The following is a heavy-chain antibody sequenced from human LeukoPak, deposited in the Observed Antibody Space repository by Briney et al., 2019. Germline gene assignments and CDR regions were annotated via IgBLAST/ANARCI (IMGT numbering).Heavy chain of an antibody. J-gene: IGHJ3*02. D-gene: IGHD2-2*02. Sequence: ASVKVSCKASGYNFNIYGITWVRQAPGQGLEWMGWISASNGQTNYAQKFQGRVSMTTDTSTTTAYMELRSLRSDDTAVYYCARDFEDIVVVPAAIVMAFDIWGQGTMVTVSS. V-gene: IGHV1-18*01. CDR3: ARDFEDIVVVPAAIVMAFDI. CDR1: GYNFNIYG. CDR2: ISASNGQT.